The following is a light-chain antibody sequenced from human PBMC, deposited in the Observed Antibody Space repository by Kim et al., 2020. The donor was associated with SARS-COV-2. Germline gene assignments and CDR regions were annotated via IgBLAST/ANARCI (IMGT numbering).Light chain of an antibody. CDR2: GAS. V-gene: IGKV3-15*01. CDR3: QQYNNWPFT. CDR1: QSVSSK. Sequence: EIVMTQSPVTLSVSPGERATLSCRASQSVSSKLAWYQQKPGQAPRLLIYGASTGATGFPARFSGSGSGTDFTLTISSLQSEDVAVYYCQQYNNWPFTFGGGTKVDIK. J-gene: IGKJ4*01.